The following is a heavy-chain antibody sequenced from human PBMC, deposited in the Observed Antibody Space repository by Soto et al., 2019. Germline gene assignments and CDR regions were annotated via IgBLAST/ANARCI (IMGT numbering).Heavy chain of an antibody. Sequence: EVRLVESGGGLVKPGGSLRLSCAASGFTFSSYSMNWVRQAPGKGLEWVSSISSSSSYIYYADSVKGRFTISRDNAKNSLYLQMNSLRAEDTAVYYCASIAAAGTYVNYWGQGTLVTVSS. D-gene: IGHD6-13*01. J-gene: IGHJ4*02. V-gene: IGHV3-21*01. CDR2: ISSSSSYI. CDR1: GFTFSSYS. CDR3: ASIAAAGTYVNY.